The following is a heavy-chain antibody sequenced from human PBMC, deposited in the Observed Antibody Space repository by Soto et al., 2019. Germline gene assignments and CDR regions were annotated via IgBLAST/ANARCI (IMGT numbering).Heavy chain of an antibody. CDR3: ARGVQQQWLVKKKFDP. CDR1: VGSISSGDYS. D-gene: IGHD6-19*01. CDR2: IYYSGST. Sequence: PSETLSVTCTFSVGSISSGDYSWSWIRQPPGKGLEWIGYIYYSGSTYYNPSLKSRVTISVDTSKNQFSLKLSSVTAADTAVYYCARGVQQQWLVKKKFDPWGQGTMVTVSS. J-gene: IGHJ5*02. V-gene: IGHV4-30-4*01.